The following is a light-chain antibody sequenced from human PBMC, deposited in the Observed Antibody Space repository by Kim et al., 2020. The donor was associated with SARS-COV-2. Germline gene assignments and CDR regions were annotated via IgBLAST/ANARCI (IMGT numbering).Light chain of an antibody. CDR2: AAS. V-gene: IGKV3-15*01. Sequence: CPGKRVTLSCRASQSVNSNLAWYQQKPGQAPRLLIYAASARATVLPARFSGSGSGTEFTLTISSLQSEDYAIYYCQQYNKWPPWTFGQGTKVDIK. J-gene: IGKJ1*01. CDR3: QQYNKWPPWT. CDR1: QSVNSN.